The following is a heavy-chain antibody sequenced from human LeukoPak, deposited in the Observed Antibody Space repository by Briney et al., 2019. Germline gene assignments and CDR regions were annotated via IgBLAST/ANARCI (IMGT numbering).Heavy chain of an antibody. CDR3: AREICYDGSGYYDDAFDI. CDR1: GYTFTSYG. J-gene: IGHJ3*02. V-gene: IGHV1-18*01. Sequence: ASVKVSCKASGYTFTSYGISWVRQAPGQGLEWMGWISAYNGNTNYAQKLQGRVTMTTDTSTSTAYMELRSLRSDDTAVYYCAREICYDGSGYYDDAFDIWGQGTMVTVSS. D-gene: IGHD3-22*01. CDR2: ISAYNGNT.